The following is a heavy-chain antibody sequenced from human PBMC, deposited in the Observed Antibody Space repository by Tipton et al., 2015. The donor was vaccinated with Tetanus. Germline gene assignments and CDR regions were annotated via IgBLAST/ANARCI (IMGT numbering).Heavy chain of an antibody. CDR2: ISRSGGST. V-gene: IGHV3-23*01. CDR3: ANMDPYFYHGRDV. CDR1: AITFSTYA. J-gene: IGHJ6*02. Sequence: SLRLSCVDSAITFSTYAMSWVRQAPGKGLEWVSGISRSGGSTYYADSVKGRFTISRDNSQGTLFLQMSSLRAEDTAVYFCANMDPYFYHGRDVWGQGTTVTVSS. D-gene: IGHD3-10*01.